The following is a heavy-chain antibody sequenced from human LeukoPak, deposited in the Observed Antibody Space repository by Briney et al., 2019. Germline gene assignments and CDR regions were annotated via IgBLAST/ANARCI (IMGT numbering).Heavy chain of an antibody. D-gene: IGHD2/OR15-2a*01. J-gene: IGHJ5*02. CDR3: VRGRREYFLGAAIDP. V-gene: IGHV4-39*07. Sequence: SETLSLTCTVSGGSVTSSSYYWGWIRQPPGKGLEWIGSLYYTGSTYYNPSLKSRVTFSVDTSKNQFSLKLRSVTAADTAVYYCVRGRREYFLGAAIDPWGQGTVVTVSS. CDR2: LYYTGST. CDR1: GGSVTSSSYY.